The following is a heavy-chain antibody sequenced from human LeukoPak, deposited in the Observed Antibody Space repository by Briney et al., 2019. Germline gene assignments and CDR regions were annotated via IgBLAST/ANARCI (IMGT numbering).Heavy chain of an antibody. CDR2: INPSGGST. V-gene: IGHV1-46*01. CDR3: ASGRDGYNYAFDI. J-gene: IGHJ3*02. D-gene: IGHD5-24*01. Sequence: ASVKVSCKASGYTFTSYYMHWVRRAPGQGLEWMGIINPSGGSTSYAQKFQGRVTMTRDMSTSTVYMELSSLRSEDTAVYYCASGRDGYNYAFDIWGQGTMVTVSS. CDR1: GYTFTSYY.